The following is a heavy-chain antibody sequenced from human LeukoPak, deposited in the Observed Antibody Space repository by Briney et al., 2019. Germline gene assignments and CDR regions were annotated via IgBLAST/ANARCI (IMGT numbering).Heavy chain of an antibody. J-gene: IGHJ4*02. D-gene: IGHD3-9*01. CDR3: AKDQGYDILTGYYKRALGFDY. Sequence: GGSLRLSCAASGFTFSSYAMSWVRQAPGKGLEWVSAISGSGGSTYYADSVKGQFTISRDNSKNTLYLQMNSLRAEDTAVYYCAKDQGYDILTGYYKRALGFDYWGQGTLVTVSS. CDR2: ISGSGGST. CDR1: GFTFSSYA. V-gene: IGHV3-23*01.